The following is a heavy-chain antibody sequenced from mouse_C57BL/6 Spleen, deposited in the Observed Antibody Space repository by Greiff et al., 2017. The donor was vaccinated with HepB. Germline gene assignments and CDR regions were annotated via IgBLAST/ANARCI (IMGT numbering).Heavy chain of an antibody. D-gene: IGHD1-1*01. CDR3: ARPFGVVATDARDY. Sequence: QVQLQQPGAELVKPGASVKLSCKASGYTFTSYWMHWVKQRPGQGLEWIGMIHPNSGSTNYNEKFKSKATLTVDKSPSTAYMQLSSLTSEDSAVYYCARPFGVVATDARDYWGQGTSVTVSS. CDR1: GYTFTSYW. CDR2: IHPNSGST. J-gene: IGHJ4*01. V-gene: IGHV1-64*01.